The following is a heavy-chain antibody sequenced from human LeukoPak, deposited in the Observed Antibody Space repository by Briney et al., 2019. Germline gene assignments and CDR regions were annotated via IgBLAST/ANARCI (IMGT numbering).Heavy chain of an antibody. D-gene: IGHD3-22*01. CDR1: GFTFSSYG. CDR2: IRYDGSNK. V-gene: IGHV3-30*02. CDR3: AKESYYDSSGYHTIDY. J-gene: IGHJ4*02. Sequence: GGSLRLSCAASGFTFSSYGMHWVRQAPGKGLEWVAFIRYDGSNKYYADSVKGRFTISRDNSKNTLYLQMNSLRAEDTAVYYCAKESYYDSSGYHTIDYWGQGTLVTVSS.